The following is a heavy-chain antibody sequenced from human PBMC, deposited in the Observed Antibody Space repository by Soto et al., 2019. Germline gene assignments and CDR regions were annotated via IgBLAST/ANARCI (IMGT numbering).Heavy chain of an antibody. V-gene: IGHV3-23*01. CDR2: ISAGGGTT. CDR1: GFTFSKYA. Sequence: PGGSLRLSCAAYGFTFSKYAMSWVRQAPGKGLEWVSSISAGGGTTYYADSVKGRFTISRDNSENTLYLQLNSLRADDTAVFYCVKDKYDLGRSLGNWFDPWGQGTLVTVSS. J-gene: IGHJ5*02. D-gene: IGHD3-16*01. CDR3: VKDKYDLGRSLGNWFDP.